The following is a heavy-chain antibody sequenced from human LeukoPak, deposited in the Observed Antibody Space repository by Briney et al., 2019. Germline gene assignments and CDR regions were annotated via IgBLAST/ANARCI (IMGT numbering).Heavy chain of an antibody. V-gene: IGHV4-59*08. D-gene: IGHD1-26*01. CDR3: ARHAGAPAYFDY. Sequence: PSETLSLTCTVPGGSISSYFWTWIRQPPGKGLEWIGYIYYSGSTNYNPSLKSRVTISVDTSKNQFSLKLSFVTAADTAVYYCARHAGAPAYFDYWGQGTLVTVSS. J-gene: IGHJ4*02. CDR1: GGSISSYF. CDR2: IYYSGST.